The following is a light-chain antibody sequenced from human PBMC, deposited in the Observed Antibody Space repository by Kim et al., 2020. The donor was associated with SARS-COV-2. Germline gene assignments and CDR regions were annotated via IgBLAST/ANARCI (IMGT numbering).Light chain of an antibody. V-gene: IGLV1-47*01. CDR3: ATWDDSLVV. CDR1: SSNIGSNY. Sequence: ELTQPPSASGTPGQRVTISCSGSSSNIGSNYVYWYQQLPGTAPKLLIYRNNQRPSGVPDRFSGSKSGTSASLAISGLRSEDEADYYCATWDDSLVVFG. J-gene: IGLJ2*01. CDR2: RNN.